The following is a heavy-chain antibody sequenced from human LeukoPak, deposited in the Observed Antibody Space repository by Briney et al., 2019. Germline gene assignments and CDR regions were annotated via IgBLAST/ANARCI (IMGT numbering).Heavy chain of an antibody. J-gene: IGHJ6*02. CDR3: ARVDYSYGYDAPPYGMDV. V-gene: IGHV4-59*01. D-gene: IGHD5-18*01. CDR1: GGSISSYY. CDR2: IYYSGST. Sequence: SETLSLTCTVSGGSISSYYWSWIRQPPGKGLEWIGYIYYSGSTNYNPSLKSRVTISVDTSKNQFSQKLSSVTAADTAVYYCARVDYSYGYDAPPYGMDVWGQGTTVTVSS.